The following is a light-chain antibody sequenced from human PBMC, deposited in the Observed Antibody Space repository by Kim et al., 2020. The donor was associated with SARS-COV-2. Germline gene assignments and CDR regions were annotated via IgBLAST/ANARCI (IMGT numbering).Light chain of an antibody. V-gene: IGKV3-20*01. CDR3: QQYGSSPPLT. CDR1: QSVSSSY. Sequence: EIVLTQSPGTLSLSPGERATLSCRASQSVSSSYLAWYQQKPGQAPRLLIYGASSRATGILDRFSGSGSGTDFTLTISRLEPEDFAVYYCQQYGSSPPLTFGGGTKVDIK. CDR2: GAS. J-gene: IGKJ4*01.